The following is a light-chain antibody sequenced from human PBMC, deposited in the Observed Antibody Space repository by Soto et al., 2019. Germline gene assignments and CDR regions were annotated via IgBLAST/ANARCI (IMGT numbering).Light chain of an antibody. Sequence: DILLTKTRGTLSLSPGEKATLSCRASQSVTSNYLAWYRQKPGQAPRLLIYDASNRATGIPARFSGSGSGTDFILTISRLEPEDFAVYYCQQYGSPPVTFGQGTKADI. CDR2: DAS. CDR3: QQYGSPPVT. V-gene: IGKV3-20*01. CDR1: QSVTSNY. J-gene: IGKJ1*01.